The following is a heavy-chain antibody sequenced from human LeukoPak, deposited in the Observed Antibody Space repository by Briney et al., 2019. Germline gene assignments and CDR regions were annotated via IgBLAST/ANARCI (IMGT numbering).Heavy chain of an antibody. D-gene: IGHD2-2*01. CDR1: GYTFTSYD. J-gene: IGHJ6*03. Sequence: ASVKVSCKASGYTFTSYDINWVRQATGQGLEWIGWMYTNSGNTGYAQKFQGRVTMTRNTSISTAYMELSSLRSEDTVVYYCARGRSVSTGALPSYYMDVWGKGTAVTGSS. CDR2: MYTNSGNT. V-gene: IGHV1-8*01. CDR3: ARGRSVSTGALPSYYMDV.